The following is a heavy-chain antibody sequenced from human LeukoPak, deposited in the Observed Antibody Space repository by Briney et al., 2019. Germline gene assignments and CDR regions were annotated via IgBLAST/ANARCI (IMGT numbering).Heavy chain of an antibody. Sequence: GGSLRLSCAASGFTFSSYSMNWVRQAPGKGLEWVSYISTSDRLVYYAESVKGRVTISRDNDNNLLYLQMNSLRADDTAVYYCAREVGANPAYYFDHWGQGTLVTVSS. J-gene: IGHJ4*02. V-gene: IGHV3-48*01. D-gene: IGHD1-26*01. CDR1: GFTFSSYS. CDR3: AREVGANPAYYFDH. CDR2: ISTSDRLV.